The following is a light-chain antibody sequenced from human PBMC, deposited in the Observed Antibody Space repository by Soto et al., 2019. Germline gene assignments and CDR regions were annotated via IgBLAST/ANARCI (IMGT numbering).Light chain of an antibody. J-gene: IGKJ3*01. CDR3: QQYDNLPVT. V-gene: IGKV1-33*01. CDR1: QDISTY. CDR2: AAS. Sequence: DIQMTQSPSSLSAFVGDRVTITCQASQDISTYENWYQQKPGKTPNLLIYAASNLETRVPSRFSGSGSGTKFTLTISRLQSEDIGTYYCQQYDNLPVTFGPGTKVNVK.